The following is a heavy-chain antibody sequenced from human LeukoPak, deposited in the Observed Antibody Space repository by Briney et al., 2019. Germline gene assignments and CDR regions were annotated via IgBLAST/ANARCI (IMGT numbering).Heavy chain of an antibody. Sequence: ASVKVSCKASGYTFTAYYVHWVRQAPGQGLEWMGWITPNSGGTKYALKFQGRVTMTRDTSASTAYMELSSLRSEGTAVYYCARSKGSSPTTYYYYGMDVWGQGTTVAVSS. CDR2: ITPNSGGT. V-gene: IGHV1-2*02. CDR1: GYTFTAYY. CDR3: ARSKGSSPTTYYYYGMDV. J-gene: IGHJ6*02. D-gene: IGHD6-13*01.